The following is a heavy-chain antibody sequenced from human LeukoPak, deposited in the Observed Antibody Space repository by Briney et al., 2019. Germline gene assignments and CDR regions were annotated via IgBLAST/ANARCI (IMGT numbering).Heavy chain of an antibody. CDR2: IIPIFGTA. D-gene: IGHD3-3*01. Sequence: ASVKVSCKASGGTFSSYAISWVRQAPGQRLEWMGGIIPIFGTANYAQKFQGRVTITTDESTSTAYMELSSLRSEDTAVYYCAREILKVFRLGENWFDPWGQGTLVTVSS. CDR1: GGTFSSYA. V-gene: IGHV1-69*05. CDR3: AREILKVFRLGENWFDP. J-gene: IGHJ5*02.